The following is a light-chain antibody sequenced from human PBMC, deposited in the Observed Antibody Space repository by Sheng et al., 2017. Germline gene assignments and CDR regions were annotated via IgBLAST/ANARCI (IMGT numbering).Light chain of an antibody. CDR3: QQYDNLPG. Sequence: EIVMTQYPAALSVSPGERATLSCKTSQSVTTNLAWYQQRPGQAPTLLIYGASSRATGISDRFSGSGSGTAFTLTIGSLQSEDSAVYYCQQYDNLPGFGQGTRLEIK. CDR1: QSVTTN. V-gene: IGKV3D-15*01. J-gene: IGKJ5*01. CDR2: GAS.